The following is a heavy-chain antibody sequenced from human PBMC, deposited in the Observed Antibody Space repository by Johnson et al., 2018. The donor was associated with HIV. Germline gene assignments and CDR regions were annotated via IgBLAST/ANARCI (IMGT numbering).Heavy chain of an antibody. J-gene: IGHJ3*02. CDR1: GFTFSSYT. CDR2: ISYDGSNK. D-gene: IGHD2-2*01. Sequence: QVQLVESGGGVVQPGRSLRLSCAASGFTFSSYTMYWVRQAPGKGLEWVAVISYDGSNKYYADSVKGRFTISRDNSKNTLCLQMNSLRTEDTAVYYCARNGLVPAAKGVAFDIWGQGTMVTGSS. V-gene: IGHV3-30*04. CDR3: ARNGLVPAAKGVAFDI.